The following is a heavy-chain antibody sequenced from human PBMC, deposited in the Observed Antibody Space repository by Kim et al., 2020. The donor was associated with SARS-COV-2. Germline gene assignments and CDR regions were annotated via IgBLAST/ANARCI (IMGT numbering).Heavy chain of an antibody. CDR2: INHSGST. CDR3: ARTQPDYDDSSGYYDY. Sequence: SETLSLTCAVYGGSFSGYYWSWIRQPPGKGLEWIGEINHSGSTNYNPSLKSRVTISVDTSKNQFSLKLSSVTAADTAVYYCARTQPDYDDSSGYYDYWGQGILVTVSS. D-gene: IGHD3-22*01. CDR1: GGSFSGYY. V-gene: IGHV4-34*01. J-gene: IGHJ4*02.